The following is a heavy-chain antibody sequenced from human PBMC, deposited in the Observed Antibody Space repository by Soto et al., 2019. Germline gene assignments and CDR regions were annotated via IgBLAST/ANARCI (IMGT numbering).Heavy chain of an antibody. CDR2: TYYRSKWYN. J-gene: IGHJ6*03. V-gene: IGHV6-1*01. Sequence: PSQTLSLTCALSGDSVSSNSAAWHWIRQSPSRGLEWLGRTYYRSKWYNDYAVSVKSPITINPDTSKNQFSLQLHSVTPEDTSGYYRASDLKPGLYSSVENACESWGKESMFSVAS. CDR1: GDSVSSNSAA. CDR3: ASDLKPGLYSSVENACES. D-gene: IGHD6-25*01.